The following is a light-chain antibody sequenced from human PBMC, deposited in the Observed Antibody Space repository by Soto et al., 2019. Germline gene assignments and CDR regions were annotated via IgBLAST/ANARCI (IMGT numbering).Light chain of an antibody. CDR2: GAS. CDR1: QSISSSY. V-gene: IGKV3-20*01. Sequence: EIVLTQSPGTLSLSPGERGTLSCRASQSISSSYLAWYQQKPGQAPRLLIYGASRRATGVPARFSGSRSGAEFTLTISSLQSEDFAVYYCQHYVTWPLTFGGGTKVDIK. CDR3: QHYVTWPLT. J-gene: IGKJ4*01.